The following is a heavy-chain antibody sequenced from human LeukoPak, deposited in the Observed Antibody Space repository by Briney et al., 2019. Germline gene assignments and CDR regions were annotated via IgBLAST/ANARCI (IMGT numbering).Heavy chain of an antibody. CDR2: IFYSGST. V-gene: IGHV4-59*01. CDR1: GGSLSSYY. CDR3: VKSSGYSSYDHGDY. J-gene: IGHJ4*02. Sequence: SETLSLTCTVSGGSLSSYYWSWIRQHPGKGLEWIGYIFYSGSTNYNPSLKSRVTISVDTSKNQFSLKLSSVTAADTAVYYCVKSSGYSSYDHGDYWGQGTMVTVSS. D-gene: IGHD5-12*01.